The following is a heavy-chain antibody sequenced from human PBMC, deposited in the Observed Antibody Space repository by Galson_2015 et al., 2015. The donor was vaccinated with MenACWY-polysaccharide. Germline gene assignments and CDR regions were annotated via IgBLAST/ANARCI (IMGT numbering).Heavy chain of an antibody. V-gene: IGHV3-74*01. Sequence: SLRLSCAASGFTFRSCWMPWVRQCPGTGGEWVSILKCDGSITGCADSVKGRFTIARDNAKNTLYLQMDSLTAEDTAVYYCSRPLDSGTYALGYWGQGTLVTVSS. CDR2: LKCDGSIT. J-gene: IGHJ4*02. D-gene: IGHD3-10*01. CDR3: SRPLDSGTYALGY. CDR1: GFTFRSCW.